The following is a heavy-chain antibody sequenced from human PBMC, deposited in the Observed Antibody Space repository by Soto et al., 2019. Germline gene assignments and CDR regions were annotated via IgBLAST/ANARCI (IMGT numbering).Heavy chain of an antibody. J-gene: IGHJ4*01. D-gene: IGHD2-15*01. CDR1: GYTFNDFG. CDR2: IYSKAGKM. V-gene: IGHV1-18*01. Sequence: QVHLLQSGAEVQKPGASVKVSCKTSGYTFNDFGITWVRQGPGLGLEWLGWIYSKAGKMNFAPKFPNRVIMTTDTSTSTSFMELTSLTFDVSAIYFCARDIAFDIVYCGHGTLVTVS. CDR3: ARDIAFDIVY.